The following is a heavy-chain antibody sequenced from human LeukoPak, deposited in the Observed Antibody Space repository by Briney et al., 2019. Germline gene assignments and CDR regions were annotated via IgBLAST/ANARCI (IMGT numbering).Heavy chain of an antibody. D-gene: IGHD5-18*01. Sequence: SETLSLTCTVSGGSISSSSYYWGWIRQPPGKGLEWIGSIYYSGSTYYNLSLKSRVTISVDASKNQFSLKLSSVTAADAAVYYCARVGYSYGFDPWGQGTLVTVSS. V-gene: IGHV4-39*07. CDR3: ARVGYSYGFDP. CDR1: GGSISSSSYY. CDR2: IYYSGST. J-gene: IGHJ5*02.